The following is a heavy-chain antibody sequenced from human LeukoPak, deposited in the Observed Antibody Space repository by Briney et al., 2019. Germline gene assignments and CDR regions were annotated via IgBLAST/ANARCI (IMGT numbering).Heavy chain of an antibody. Sequence: SETLSLTCTVSGGSISSGSYYWSWIRQPAGKGLEWIGRIYTSGSTNYNPSLKSRVTISVDTSKNQFSLKLSSVTAADTAVYYCARDDLVPRRSSTRLSEAYYYYMDVWGKGTTVTVSS. CDR1: GGSISSGSYY. CDR2: IYTSGST. D-gene: IGHD2-2*01. V-gene: IGHV4-61*02. CDR3: ARDDLVPRRSSTRLSEAYYYYMDV. J-gene: IGHJ6*03.